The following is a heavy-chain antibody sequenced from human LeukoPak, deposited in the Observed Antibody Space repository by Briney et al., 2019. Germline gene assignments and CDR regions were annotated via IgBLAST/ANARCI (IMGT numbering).Heavy chain of an antibody. D-gene: IGHD3-3*01. Sequence: GASVKVSCKASGYTFTGYSIHWVRQAPGQGLEWMGWINPKSGVTNYAQNFQGRVTMTRDTSISTAYMELSRLTSDDTAMYYCARRGPYDISSGYYMEDALDIWGQGTMVTVSS. V-gene: IGHV1-2*02. CDR2: INPKSGVT. J-gene: IGHJ3*02. CDR3: ARRGPYDISSGYYMEDALDI. CDR1: GYTFTGYS.